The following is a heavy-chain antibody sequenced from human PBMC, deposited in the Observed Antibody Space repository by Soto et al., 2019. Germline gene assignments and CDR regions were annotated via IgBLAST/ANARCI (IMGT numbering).Heavy chain of an antibody. CDR1: GYTFTSYG. Sequence: GSSVKVSCKASGYTFTSYGIHWVRQAPGQRLEWMGWINAANGDTKYSPKFQGRVTITRDTSASTAYMELSSLRSEDTAVYYCVRRHVSATAIDWFDPWGQGPLVTLSS. J-gene: IGHJ5*02. V-gene: IGHV1-3*01. D-gene: IGHD2-21*02. CDR3: VRRHVSATAIDWFDP. CDR2: INAANGDT.